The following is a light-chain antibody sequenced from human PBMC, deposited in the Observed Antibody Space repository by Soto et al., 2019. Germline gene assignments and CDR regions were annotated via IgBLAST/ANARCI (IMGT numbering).Light chain of an antibody. Sequence: ENVLTQSPGTLSLSPGERATLSCRAIQSVSSSYLAWYQQKPGQAPRLLIYGASSRATGIPDRFSGSGSGTDFTLTISRLEPEDFAVYYCQQYGSSPPYIFGPGTKVDIK. V-gene: IGKV3-20*01. CDR2: GAS. CDR3: QQYGSSPPYI. CDR1: QSVSSSY. J-gene: IGKJ2*01.